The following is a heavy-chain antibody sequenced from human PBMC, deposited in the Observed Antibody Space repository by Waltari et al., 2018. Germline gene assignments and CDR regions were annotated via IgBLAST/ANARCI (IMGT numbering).Heavy chain of an antibody. CDR2: IYSGGST. CDR3: ARVVNYYYYMDV. J-gene: IGHJ6*03. CDR1: GFTVSSYY. Sequence: EVQLVESGGGLIQPGGSLRLSCAASGFTVSSYYMSWVRQAPGKGLEWVSVIYSGGSTYYADSVKGRFTISRDNSKNTLYLQMNSLRAEDTAVYYCARVVNYYYYMDVWGKGTTVTVSS. D-gene: IGHD2-15*01. V-gene: IGHV3-53*01.